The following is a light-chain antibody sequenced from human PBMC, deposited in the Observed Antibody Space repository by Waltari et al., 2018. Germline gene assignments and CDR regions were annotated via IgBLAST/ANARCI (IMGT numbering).Light chain of an antibody. Sequence: AVQVTQSPSSLSASVGASVTITCRASQGIRNDLGWYQQKAGKAPKLLIYAASTLESGVPSRFSGSGSGTDFTLTISSLQPEDFATYYCLQDYTYPRTFGQGTKVEIK. CDR2: AAS. V-gene: IGKV1-6*01. CDR1: QGIRND. J-gene: IGKJ1*01. CDR3: LQDYTYPRT.